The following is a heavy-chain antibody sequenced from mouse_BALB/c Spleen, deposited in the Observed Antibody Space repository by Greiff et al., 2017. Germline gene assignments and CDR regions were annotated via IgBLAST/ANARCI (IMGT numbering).Heavy chain of an antibody. D-gene: IGHD1-1*01. J-gene: IGHJ2*01. CDR2: IYPGNSDT. CDR1: GYTFTSYW. CDR3: TRSEIYYGSSYPLDY. Sequence: VQLQQSGTVLARPGASVKMSCKASGYTFTSYWMHWVKQRPGQGLEWIGAIYPGNSDTSYNQKFKGKAKLTAVTSTSTAYMELSSLTNEDSAVYYCTRSEIYYGSSYPLDYWGQGTTLTVSS. V-gene: IGHV1-5*01.